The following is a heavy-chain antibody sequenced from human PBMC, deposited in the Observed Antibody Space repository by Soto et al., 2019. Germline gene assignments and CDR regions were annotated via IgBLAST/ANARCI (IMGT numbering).Heavy chain of an antibody. CDR1: GGSFSGYY. J-gene: IGHJ6*02. V-gene: IGHV4-34*01. D-gene: IGHD5-18*01. CDR3: ARVRIQLWFDYYYGMDV. Sequence: PSETLSLTCAVYGGSFSGYYWSWIRQPPGKGLEWIGEINHSGSTNYNPSLKSRFTISVDTSKNQFSLKLSSVTAADTAVYYFARVRIQLWFDYYYGMDVWGQGTTVTVSS. CDR2: INHSGST.